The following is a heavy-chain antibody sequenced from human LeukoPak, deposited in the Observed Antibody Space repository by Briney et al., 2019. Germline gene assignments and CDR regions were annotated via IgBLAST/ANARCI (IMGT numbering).Heavy chain of an antibody. CDR3: ARDGALGYCSSTSCYTAAAYYYYGMDV. V-gene: IGHV3-21*01. D-gene: IGHD2-2*02. Sequence: TGGSLRLSCAASGFTFSSYSMNWVRQAPGKGLEWVSSISSSSSYIYYADSVKGRFTISRDNAKNSLYLQMNSLRDEDTAVYYCARDGALGYCSSTSCYTAAAYYYYGMDVWGQGTTVTVSS. CDR2: ISSSSSYI. J-gene: IGHJ6*02. CDR1: GFTFSSYS.